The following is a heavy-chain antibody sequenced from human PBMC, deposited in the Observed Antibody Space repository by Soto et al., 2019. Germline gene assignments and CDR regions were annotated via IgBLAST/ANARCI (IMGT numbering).Heavy chain of an antibody. CDR1: GFTFDDYA. CDR2: ISWNSGSI. CDR3: AKDKEQLVDANDAFDI. J-gene: IGHJ3*02. D-gene: IGHD6-13*01. Sequence: GGSLRLSCAASGFTFDDYAMHWVRQAPGKGLEWVSGISWNSGSIGYADSVKGRFTISRDNAKNSLYLQMNILRVEDTALYYCAKDKEQLVDANDAFDIWGQGTMVTVSS. V-gene: IGHV3-9*01.